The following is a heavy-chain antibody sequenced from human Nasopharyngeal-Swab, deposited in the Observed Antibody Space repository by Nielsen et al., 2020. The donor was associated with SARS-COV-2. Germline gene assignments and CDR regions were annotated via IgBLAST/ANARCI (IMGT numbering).Heavy chain of an antibody. D-gene: IGHD6-13*01. J-gene: IGHJ5*02. V-gene: IGHV4-34*01. CDR3: ARRVKYSSSWYKRLSWFDP. CDR2: INHSGST. Sequence: WIRQPPWKGVEGVGEINHSGSTNYTPSLKSGVTISVDTSKNQFSLKVSSVTAADTAVYYCARRVKYSSSWYKRLSWFDPWGQGTLVTVSS.